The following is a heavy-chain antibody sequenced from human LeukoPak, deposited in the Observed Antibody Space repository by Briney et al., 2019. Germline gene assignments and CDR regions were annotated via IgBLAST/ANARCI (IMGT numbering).Heavy chain of an antibody. Sequence: KPSETLSLTCTVSGGSISSYYWSWIRQPPGRGLEWIGYIYYSGSTNYNPSLKSRVTISVDTSKNQFSLKLSSVTAADTAVYYCARHVPSSTGYAHGWFDPWGQGTLVTVSS. CDR2: IYYSGST. CDR3: ARHVPSSTGYAHGWFDP. CDR1: GGSISSYY. J-gene: IGHJ5*02. D-gene: IGHD2-2*01. V-gene: IGHV4-59*08.